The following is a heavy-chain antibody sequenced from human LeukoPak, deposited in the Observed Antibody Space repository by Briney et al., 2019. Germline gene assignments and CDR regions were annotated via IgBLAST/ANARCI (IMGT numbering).Heavy chain of an antibody. J-gene: IGHJ4*02. V-gene: IGHV3-21*01. D-gene: IGHD6-13*01. CDR3: ARGPAAGTFDY. Sequence: PGGSLRLSCAASGFTFSSYSMKWVRQAPGKGLEWVSSISSSSSYIYYADSVKGRFTISRDNAKNSLYLQMNSLRAEDTAVYYCARGPAAGTFDYWGQGTLVTVSS. CDR1: GFTFSSYS. CDR2: ISSSSSYI.